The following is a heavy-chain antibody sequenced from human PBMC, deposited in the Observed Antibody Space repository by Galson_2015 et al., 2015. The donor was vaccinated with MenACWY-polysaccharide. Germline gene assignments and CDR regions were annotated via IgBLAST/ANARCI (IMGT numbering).Heavy chain of an antibody. CDR2: ISNDGGRT. Sequence: PLRLSCAASGFTFSSYAMSWVRQAPGKGLEWVSGISNDGGRTYYADSVKGRFTISRDNSKNTLYLQMNNLSAEDTAVYYCANTYPENTCYYSGMDVWGQGTTVTVSS. CDR3: ANTYPENTCYYSGMDV. J-gene: IGHJ6*02. V-gene: IGHV3-23*01. CDR1: GFTFSSYA. D-gene: IGHD1/OR15-1a*01.